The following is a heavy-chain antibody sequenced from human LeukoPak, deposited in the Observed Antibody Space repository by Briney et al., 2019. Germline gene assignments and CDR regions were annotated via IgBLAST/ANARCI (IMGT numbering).Heavy chain of an antibody. Sequence: GASVKVSCKASGGTFSSYAISWVRQAPGQGHEWMGGIIPIFGTANYAQKFQGRVTITTDESTSTAYMELSSLRSEDTAVYYCARAVFGITGTTGNWFDPWGQGTLVTVSS. J-gene: IGHJ5*02. CDR1: GGTFSSYA. CDR3: ARAVFGITGTTGNWFDP. D-gene: IGHD1-7*01. V-gene: IGHV1-69*05. CDR2: IIPIFGTA.